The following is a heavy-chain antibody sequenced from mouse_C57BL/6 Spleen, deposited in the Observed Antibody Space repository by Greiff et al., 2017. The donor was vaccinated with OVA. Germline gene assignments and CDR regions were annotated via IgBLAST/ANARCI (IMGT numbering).Heavy chain of an antibody. CDR1: GFNIKDYY. J-gene: IGHJ4*01. D-gene: IGHD1-1*01. Sequence: EVQLQQSGAELVRPGASVKLSCTASGFNIKDYYMHWVKQRPEQGLAWIGRIDPEDGDTEYAPKFQGKATMTADTSSNTAYLQLSSLTSEYTAVYYCTTIYYYCSSPHYYAMDYWGQGTSVTVSS. CDR3: TTIYYYCSSPHYYAMDY. V-gene: IGHV14-1*01. CDR2: IDPEDGDT.